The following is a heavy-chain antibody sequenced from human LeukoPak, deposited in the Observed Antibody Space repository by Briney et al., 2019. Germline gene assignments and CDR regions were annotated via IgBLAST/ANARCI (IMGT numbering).Heavy chain of an antibody. J-gene: IGHJ4*02. CDR3: ARHAVRFGSFDY. Sequence: SETLSLTCTVSGGSISSYYWSWIRQPPGKGLEWIGYIYYSGSTNYNPSLKSRVTISVNTSKNQFSLKLSSVTAADTAVYYCARHAVRFGSFDYWGQGTLVTVSS. V-gene: IGHV4-59*08. CDR1: GGSISSYY. D-gene: IGHD3-10*01. CDR2: IYYSGST.